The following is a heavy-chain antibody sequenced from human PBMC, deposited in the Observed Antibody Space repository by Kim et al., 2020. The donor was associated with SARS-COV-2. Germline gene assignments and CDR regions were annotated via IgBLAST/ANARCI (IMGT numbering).Heavy chain of an antibody. CDR2: ISGSGGST. J-gene: IGHJ3*02. CDR1: GFTFSSYA. D-gene: IGHD3-22*01. V-gene: IGHV3-23*01. Sequence: GGSLRLSCAAPGFTFSSYAMNWVRQAPGKGLEWVSGISGSGGSTYHAESVKGRFTISRDNSKNTLYMQMNSLRAEDTAVYYCAKHFSFDSRDDAFDIWGQGTMVTVSS. CDR3: AKHFSFDSRDDAFDI.